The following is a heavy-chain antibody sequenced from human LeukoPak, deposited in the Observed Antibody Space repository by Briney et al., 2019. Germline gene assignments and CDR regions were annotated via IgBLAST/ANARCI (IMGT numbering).Heavy chain of an antibody. V-gene: IGHV3-64*01. Sequence: GGSLRLSCAASGFTFSSYAMHWVRQAPGKGLEYVSAISSNGGSTYYANSVKGRFTISRDNSKNTLYLQMNSLRAENTAVYYCAKDQAVAGLDAFDIWGQGTMVTVSS. CDR1: GFTFSSYA. D-gene: IGHD6-19*01. J-gene: IGHJ3*02. CDR3: AKDQAVAGLDAFDI. CDR2: ISSNGGST.